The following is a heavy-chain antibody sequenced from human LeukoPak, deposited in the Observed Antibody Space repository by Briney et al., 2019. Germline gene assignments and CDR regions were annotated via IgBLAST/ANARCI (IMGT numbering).Heavy chain of an antibody. V-gene: IGHV4-59*08. CDR3: ARHRSSGDDY. Sequence: SETLSLTCTVSGGSISGYYWSWIRQPPGKGLEWIGYIYYSGSTTYNPSLKSRVTMSVDTSKNQLSLRVSSVTAADTAVCYCARHRSSGDDYWGQGTLVTVSS. CDR1: GGSISGYY. D-gene: IGHD6-25*01. J-gene: IGHJ4*02. CDR2: IYYSGST.